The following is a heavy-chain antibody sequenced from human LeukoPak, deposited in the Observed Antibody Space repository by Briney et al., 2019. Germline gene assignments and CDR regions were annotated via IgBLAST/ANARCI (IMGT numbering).Heavy chain of an antibody. CDR1: GGSFSGYY. CDR2: IYYSGST. D-gene: IGHD4-17*01. J-gene: IGHJ4*02. V-gene: IGHV4-34*01. Sequence: SETLSLTCAVYGGSFSGYYWSWIRQPPGKGLEWIGSIYYSGSTYYNPSLKSRVTISVDTSKNQFSLKLSSVTAADTAVYYCATTVTTWGQGTLVTVSS. CDR3: ATTVTT.